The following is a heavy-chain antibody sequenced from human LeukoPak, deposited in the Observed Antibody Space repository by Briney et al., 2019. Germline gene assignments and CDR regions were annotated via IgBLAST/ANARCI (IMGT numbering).Heavy chain of an antibody. V-gene: IGHV4-39*01. CDR1: GGSISSRNYY. D-gene: IGHD4/OR15-4a*01. J-gene: IGHJ4*02. Sequence: SETLSLTCTVSGGSISSRNYYWGWIRQSPGKGLEWIGSIYYSGSTYYKSSLKSRVTIPADTSRNQFSLRLTSVTATDTAVYYCARQPPFFGDYGGYWGQGTLVTVSS. CDR2: IYYSGST. CDR3: ARQPPFFGDYGGY.